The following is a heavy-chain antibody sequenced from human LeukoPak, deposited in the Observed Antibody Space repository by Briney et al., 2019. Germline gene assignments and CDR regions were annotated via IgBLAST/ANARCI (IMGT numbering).Heavy chain of an antibody. J-gene: IGHJ4*02. CDR3: ARDWASIVPAAIFYYFDY. V-gene: IGHV3-30-3*01. Sequence: GGSLRLSCAASGFTFSSYAMHWVRQAPGKGLGWVAVISYDGSNKYYADSVKGRFTISRDNSKNTLYLQMNSLRAEDTAVYYCARDWASIVPAAIFYYFDYWGQGTLVTVSS. CDR2: ISYDGSNK. D-gene: IGHD2-2*02. CDR1: GFTFSSYA.